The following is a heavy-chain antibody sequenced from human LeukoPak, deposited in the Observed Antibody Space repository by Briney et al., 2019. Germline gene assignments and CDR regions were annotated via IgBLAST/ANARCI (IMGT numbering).Heavy chain of an antibody. Sequence: PGGSLRLSCAASGFTFSSYAMSWVRQAPGKGLEWVSAISGSGGSTYYADSVRGRFTISRDNSKNTLYLQMNSLRAEDTAVYYCAKDQSPHDTAMVCDYWGQGTLVTVSS. CDR3: AKDQSPHDTAMVCDY. CDR2: ISGSGGST. J-gene: IGHJ4*02. CDR1: GFTFSSYA. V-gene: IGHV3-23*01. D-gene: IGHD5-18*01.